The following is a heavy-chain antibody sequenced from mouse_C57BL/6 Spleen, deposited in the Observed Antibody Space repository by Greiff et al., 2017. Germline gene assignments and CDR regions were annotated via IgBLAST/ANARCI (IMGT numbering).Heavy chain of an antibody. J-gene: IGHJ3*01. D-gene: IGHD3-2*02. CDR2: IRSKSNNYAT. CDR1: GFSFNTYA. V-gene: IGHV10-1*01. Sequence: EVMLVESGGGLVQPKGSLKLSCAASGFSFNTYAMNWVRQAPGKGLEWVARIRSKSNNYATYYADSVKDRFTISRDDSESMLYLQMNNLKTEDTAMYYCVRQGTAQATGTWFAYWGQGTLVTVSA. CDR3: VRQGTAQATGTWFAY.